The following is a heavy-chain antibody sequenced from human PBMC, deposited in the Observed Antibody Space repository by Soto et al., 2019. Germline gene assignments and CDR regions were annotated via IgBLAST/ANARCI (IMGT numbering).Heavy chain of an antibody. CDR1: GGSISSGGYY. CDR3: ARDVYYYDSSGYHYYFDY. D-gene: IGHD3-22*01. V-gene: IGHV4-31*03. CDR2: IYYSGST. J-gene: IGHJ4*02. Sequence: SETLSLTCTVSGGSISSGGYYWSWIRQHPGKGLEWIGYIYYSGSTYYNPSLKSRVTISVDTSKNQFSLKLSSVTAADTAVYYCARDVYYYDSSGYHYYFDYWGQGTLVTVYS.